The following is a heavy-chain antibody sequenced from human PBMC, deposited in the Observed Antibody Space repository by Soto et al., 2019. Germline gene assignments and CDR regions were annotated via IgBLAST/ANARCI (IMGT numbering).Heavy chain of an antibody. CDR2: IWFDGSNK. CDR1: GFTFSTYG. D-gene: IGHD2-21*01. J-gene: IGHJ4*02. V-gene: IGHV3-33*01. Sequence: QVQLVESGGGVVQPGRSLRLSCAASGFTFSTYGMHWVRQAPGKGLEWVAVIWFDGSNKYYADSVKGRFTISRDNSKNTLYLQMNSLRAEDTAVYYCARGGLLLDYWGQGTLVNVSS. CDR3: ARGGLLLDY.